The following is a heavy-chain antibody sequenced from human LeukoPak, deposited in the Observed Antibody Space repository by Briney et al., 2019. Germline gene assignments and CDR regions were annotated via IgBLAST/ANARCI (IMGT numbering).Heavy chain of an antibody. Sequence: SETLSLTCAVYGGSFSAYHWSWIRQPPGKGLEWIGEINHSGSTNYNPSLKSRVTMSVDTSRNQFSLKLSSVTAADTAVYYCARHSGSYYFDYWGQGTLVTVSS. V-gene: IGHV4-34*01. CDR1: GGSFSAYH. J-gene: IGHJ4*02. CDR2: INHSGST. D-gene: IGHD1-26*01. CDR3: ARHSGSYYFDY.